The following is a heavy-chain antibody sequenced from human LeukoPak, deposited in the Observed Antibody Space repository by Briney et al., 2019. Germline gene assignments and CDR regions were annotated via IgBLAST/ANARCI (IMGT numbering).Heavy chain of an antibody. J-gene: IGHJ4*02. CDR1: GYTFTSYD. V-gene: IGHV1-8*01. D-gene: IGHD4-23*01. CDR2: MNPNSGNT. CDR3: AKRGADSGGNSALVHFDF. Sequence: ASVKVSCKASGYTFTSYDINWVRQATGQGLEWMGWMNPNSGNTGYAQKFQGRVTMTRNTSISTAYMELSSLRSEDTAVYHCAKRGADSGGNSALVHFDFWGQGTLVTVSS.